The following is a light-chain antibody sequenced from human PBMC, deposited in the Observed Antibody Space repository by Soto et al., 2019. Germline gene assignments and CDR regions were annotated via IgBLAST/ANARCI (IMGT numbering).Light chain of an antibody. Sequence: IVLTQSPATLSVSPGERVSLSCRASQSVTSSYLAWYQHKPGLAPRLLIHGASSRATGIPDRISGSGSGTDFTLTISRLEPEDFAVYYCQQYGSSPITFGQGTRLEIK. CDR1: QSVTSSY. CDR2: GAS. CDR3: QQYGSSPIT. V-gene: IGKV3-20*01. J-gene: IGKJ5*01.